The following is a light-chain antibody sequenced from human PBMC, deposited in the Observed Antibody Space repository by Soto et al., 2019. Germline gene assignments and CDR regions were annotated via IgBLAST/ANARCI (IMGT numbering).Light chain of an antibody. CDR2: DVS. Sequence: QSALTQPASVSGSLGQSITISCTGTSSDVGGYNYVSWYQQHPGKAPKLMIFDVSGRPSGVSNRFSGSKSGNTASLTISGLQAEDEAVYYCSSYTRRSTWVFGGGTKLTVL. CDR3: SSYTRRSTWV. V-gene: IGLV2-14*03. J-gene: IGLJ3*02. CDR1: SSDVGGYNY.